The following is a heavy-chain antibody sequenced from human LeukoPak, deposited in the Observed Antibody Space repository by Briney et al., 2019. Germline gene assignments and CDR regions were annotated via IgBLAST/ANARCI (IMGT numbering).Heavy chain of an antibody. CDR3: ARGYYYYMDV. J-gene: IGHJ6*03. Sequence: SETLSLTCTVSGGSFSSYYLSWIRQPPGKGLEWIGYIYYSGSTNYNPSLKSRVTISVDTSKNQFSLKLSSVTAADTAVYYCARGYYYYMDVWGKGTTVTVSS. CDR1: GGSFSSYY. CDR2: IYYSGST. V-gene: IGHV4-59*01.